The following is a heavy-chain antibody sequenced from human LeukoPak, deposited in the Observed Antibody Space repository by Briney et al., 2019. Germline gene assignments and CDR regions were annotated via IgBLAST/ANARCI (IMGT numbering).Heavy chain of an antibody. Sequence: GGSLRLSCAASGFTFSSYSMNWVRQAPGKGLEWVSSIGSSSSYIYYADSVKGRFTISRDNAKNSLYLQMNSLRAEDTAVYYCARDGVVPAVIPFDYWGQGTLVTVSS. CDR2: IGSSSSYI. CDR1: GFTFSSYS. CDR3: ARDGVVPAVIPFDY. J-gene: IGHJ4*02. V-gene: IGHV3-21*01. D-gene: IGHD2-2*01.